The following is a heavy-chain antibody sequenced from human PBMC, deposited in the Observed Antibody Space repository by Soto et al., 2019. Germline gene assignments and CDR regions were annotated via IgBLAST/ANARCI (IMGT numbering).Heavy chain of an antibody. CDR1: GFTFSSYA. V-gene: IGHV3-30-3*01. Sequence: PGGSLRLSCAASGFTFSSYAMHWVRQAPGKGLEWVAVISYDGSNKYYADSVKGRFTISRDNSKNTLYLQMNSLRAEDTAVYYCAPWEVKYWGQGTLVTVSS. J-gene: IGHJ4*02. CDR2: ISYDGSNK. CDR3: APWEVKY. D-gene: IGHD3-10*01.